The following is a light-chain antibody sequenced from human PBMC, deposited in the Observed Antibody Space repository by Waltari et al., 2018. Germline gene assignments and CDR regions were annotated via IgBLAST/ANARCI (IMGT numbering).Light chain of an antibody. V-gene: IGKV3-20*01. Sequence: IVLTPSPGTLSLSPGERATLSCRASQSVSSSYLAWYQQKPGQAPRLLIYGASSRATGIPDRFSGSGSGTDFTLTISRLEPEDFAVYYCQQYGSSPMYTFGQGTKLEIK. CDR1: QSVSSSY. CDR2: GAS. J-gene: IGKJ2*01. CDR3: QQYGSSPMYT.